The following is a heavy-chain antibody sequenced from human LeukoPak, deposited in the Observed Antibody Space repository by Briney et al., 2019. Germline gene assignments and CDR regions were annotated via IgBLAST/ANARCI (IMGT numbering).Heavy chain of an antibody. CDR1: GFTFSSYA. CDR2: ISGSGGST. D-gene: IGHD2-2*02. Sequence: GGSLRLSCAASGFTFSSYAMSWVRQAPGKGLESVSAISGSGGSTYYADSVKGRFTISRDNSKNTLYLQMNSLRAEDTAVYYCAKDIVVVPAAISGFDYWRQGTLVTVSS. CDR3: AKDIVVVPAAISGFDY. V-gene: IGHV3-23*01. J-gene: IGHJ4*02.